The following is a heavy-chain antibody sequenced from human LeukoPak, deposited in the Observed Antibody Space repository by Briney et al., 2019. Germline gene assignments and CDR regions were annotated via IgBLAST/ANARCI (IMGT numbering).Heavy chain of an antibody. Sequence: PSETLSLTCAVYGGSFSGYYWSWIRQPPGKGLEWIGEINHSGSTNYNPSLKSRVTISVDTSKNQFSLKLSSVTAADTAVYYCARGYTCYYGSGSYYRNHGYYYYMDVWGKGTTVTVSS. J-gene: IGHJ6*03. D-gene: IGHD3-10*01. CDR1: GGSFSGYY. V-gene: IGHV4-34*01. CDR2: INHSGST. CDR3: ARGYTCYYGSGSYYRNHGYYYYMDV.